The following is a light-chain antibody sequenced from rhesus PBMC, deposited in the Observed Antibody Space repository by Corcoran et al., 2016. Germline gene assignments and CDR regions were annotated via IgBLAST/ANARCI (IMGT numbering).Light chain of an antibody. CDR1: DTIGSY. CDR3: QQYNDLPLT. CDR2: SAY. Sequence: IVMTQSPATLSLSPGEVATLSCRASDTIGSYLAWYQKKPGQAPNLLVQSAYFRASGIPDRFRGSGSGTHFTLTISSLQTEDVVIYYCQQYNDLPLTFGGGTKVELK. J-gene: IGKJ4*01. V-gene: IGKV3-40*03.